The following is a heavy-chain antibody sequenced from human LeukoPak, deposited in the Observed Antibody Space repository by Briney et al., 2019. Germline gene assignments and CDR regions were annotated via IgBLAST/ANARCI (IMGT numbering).Heavy chain of an antibody. V-gene: IGHV4-4*07. CDR1: GGSISSDY. CDR3: ARDQAWFGESDAFDI. CDR2: IYTSGST. Sequence: SETLSLTCTVSGGSISSDYWNWIRQPAGKRLEWIGRIYTSGSTNYNPSLKSRVTMSVGTSKNQFSLKLSAVTAADTALYYCARDQAWFGESDAFDIWGRGTMVTVSS. D-gene: IGHD3-10*01. J-gene: IGHJ3*02.